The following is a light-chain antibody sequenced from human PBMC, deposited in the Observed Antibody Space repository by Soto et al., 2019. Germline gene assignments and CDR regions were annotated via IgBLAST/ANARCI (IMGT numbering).Light chain of an antibody. V-gene: IGKV3-15*01. CDR3: QQYRSWPRT. Sequence: EIVLTQSPATLSVSPGERVTLSCRASQSVDISLAWYQQKPGQAHRLLIYGASTRATDMPGTFSGRGSGTEFTLTISSLRPEDFGVYYCQQYRSWPRTFGQGTKVEIK. J-gene: IGKJ1*01. CDR2: GAS. CDR1: QSVDIS.